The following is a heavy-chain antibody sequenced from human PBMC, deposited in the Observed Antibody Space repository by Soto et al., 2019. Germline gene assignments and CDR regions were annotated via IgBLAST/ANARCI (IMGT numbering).Heavy chain of an antibody. CDR3: ARDRGGWFAELVHGNYYYYYGMDV. CDR2: IYSNGIT. V-gene: IGHV4-4*07. J-gene: IGHJ6*02. D-gene: IGHD3-10*01. Sequence: SETLSLTCTVSGGSISDYNWNWIRQSAGKGLEWIGRIYSNGITYYSPSLKSRVTMSVDTFNNQISLKLSSVTAADTAVYYCARDRGGWFAELVHGNYYYYYGMDVWGQGTTVT. CDR1: GGSISDYN.